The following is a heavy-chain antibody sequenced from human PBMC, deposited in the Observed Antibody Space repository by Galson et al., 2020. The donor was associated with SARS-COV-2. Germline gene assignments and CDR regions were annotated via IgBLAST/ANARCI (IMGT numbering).Heavy chain of an antibody. CDR1: GGSISNYY. Sequence: SETLSLTCTVSGGSISNYYWSWIRQPPGKGLEWIGYVYYRGSTHYNPSLKSRVTISLVTSENHFSLRLTSVTAADTAVYYCARSGRNTESGYDYYYYYMDVWGKGTTVTISS. CDR3: ARSGRNTESGYDYYYYYMDV. CDR2: VYYRGST. V-gene: IGHV4-59*01. J-gene: IGHJ6*03. D-gene: IGHD5-12*01.